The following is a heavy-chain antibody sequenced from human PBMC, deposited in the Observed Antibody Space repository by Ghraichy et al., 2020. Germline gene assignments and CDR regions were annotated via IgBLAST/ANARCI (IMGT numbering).Heavy chain of an antibody. Sequence: SGPTLVKPTQTLTLTCAFSGFSLTTSGVGVGWVRQPPGKALEWLALIYWDDDKRYSPSLQSRLTITKDTSKNQVLLAMTNMDPLDTGTYYCFYRQESQPWLGGFDPWGQGALVTVSS. D-gene: IGHD5-18*01. V-gene: IGHV2-5*02. J-gene: IGHJ5*02. CDR3: FYRQESQPWLGGFDP. CDR2: IYWDDDK. CDR1: GFSLTTSGVG.